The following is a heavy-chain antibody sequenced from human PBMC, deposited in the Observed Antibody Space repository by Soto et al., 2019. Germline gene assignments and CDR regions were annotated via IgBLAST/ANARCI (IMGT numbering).Heavy chain of an antibody. V-gene: IGHV1-69*02. CDR2: IIPILGLA. D-gene: IGHD2-2*01. CDR1: GGTFRRYT. J-gene: IGHJ4*02. Sequence: QVQLVQSGAEVKKPGSSVKVSCKASGGTFRRYTFNWVRQAPGQGLEWMGRIIPILGLANYAQNFQGRVTITADKSTSTAYMELSSLRSEDTAVYNRAYCSSTSCSHPFDYWGQGTLVTVSS. CDR3: AYCSSTSCSHPFDY.